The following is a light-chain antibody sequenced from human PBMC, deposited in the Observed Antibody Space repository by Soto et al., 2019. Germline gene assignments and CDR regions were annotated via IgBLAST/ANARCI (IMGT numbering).Light chain of an antibody. V-gene: IGLV2-23*02. Sequence: QSALTQPASVSGSLGQSITISCSGSGSDVGNYNLVSWYQQQPGKAPKLIIYDVNKASSGVYNRFSGSKSANTASLTISWLQPDDESHYYCCSYAGSSIWVFGGGTKLTVL. CDR2: DVN. CDR1: GSDVGNYNL. CDR3: CSYAGSSIWV. J-gene: IGLJ3*02.